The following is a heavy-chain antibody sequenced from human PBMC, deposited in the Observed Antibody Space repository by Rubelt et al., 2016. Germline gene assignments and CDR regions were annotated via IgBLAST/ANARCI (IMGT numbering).Heavy chain of an antibody. CDR3: ARDCGGDCYMGYYYYYGMDV. Sequence: EVQLLESGGGLVQPGGSLRLSCAASGFTFSSYAMSWVRQAPGKGLEWVSAISGSGGSTYYADSVKGRFTISRDTSKNTLYLQMNSLRAEDTAVYYCARDCGGDCYMGYYYYYGMDVWGQGTTVTVSS. V-gene: IGHV3-23*01. CDR2: ISGSGGST. D-gene: IGHD2-21*02. CDR1: GFTFSSYA. J-gene: IGHJ6*02.